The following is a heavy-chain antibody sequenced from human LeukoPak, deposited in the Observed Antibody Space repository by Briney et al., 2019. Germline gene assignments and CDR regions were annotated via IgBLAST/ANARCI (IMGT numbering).Heavy chain of an antibody. J-gene: IGHJ5*02. D-gene: IGHD3-3*01. CDR1: GFTFSSYS. V-gene: IGHV3-21*01. CDR2: ISSSSSYI. Sequence: GGSLRLSCAASGFTFSSYSMNWVRQAPGKGLEWVSSISSSSSYIYYADSVKGRFTISRDNAKNALYLQMNSLRAEDTAVYYCARSGVTISNTWFDPWGQGTLVTVSS. CDR3: ARSGVTISNTWFDP.